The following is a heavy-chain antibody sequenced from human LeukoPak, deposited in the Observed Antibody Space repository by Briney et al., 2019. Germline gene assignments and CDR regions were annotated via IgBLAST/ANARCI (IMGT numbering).Heavy chain of an antibody. V-gene: IGHV4-39*07. CDR3: ARNQDYSSSWYYGYYYYGMDV. D-gene: IGHD6-13*01. Sequence: PSETLSLTCTVSGGSISSSSYYWGWIRQPPGKGLEWIGSIYYSGSTYYNPSLKSRVTISVDTSKNQFSLKLSSVTAADTAVYYCARNQDYSSSWYYGYYYYGMDVWGQGTTVTVSS. CDR2: IYYSGST. J-gene: IGHJ6*02. CDR1: GGSISSSSYY.